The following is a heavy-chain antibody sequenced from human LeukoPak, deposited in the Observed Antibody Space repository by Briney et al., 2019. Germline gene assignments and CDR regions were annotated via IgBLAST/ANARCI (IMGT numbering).Heavy chain of an antibody. Sequence: ASVKVSCKASGYTFTGYYMHWVRQAPGQGLEWMGWINPNSGGTNYAQKFQGRVTMTRDTSISTAYMELSRLRSDDTAVYYCARVPPSGVVTLFDYWGQGTLVTVSP. J-gene: IGHJ4*02. D-gene: IGHD4-23*01. CDR2: INPNSGGT. V-gene: IGHV1-2*02. CDR1: GYTFTGYY. CDR3: ARVPPSGVVTLFDY.